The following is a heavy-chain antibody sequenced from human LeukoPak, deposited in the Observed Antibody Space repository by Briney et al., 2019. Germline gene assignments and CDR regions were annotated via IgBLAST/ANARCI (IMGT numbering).Heavy chain of an antibody. CDR1: GGTFSSYA. Sequence: GASVKVSCKASGGTFSSYAISWVRQAPGQGLEWMGGIIPIFGTANYAQRFQGRVTITADESTSTAYMELSSLRSEDTAVYYCARLFHSGSSAQFDYWGQGTLVTVSS. D-gene: IGHD6-13*01. CDR2: IIPIFGTA. J-gene: IGHJ4*02. CDR3: ARLFHSGSSAQFDY. V-gene: IGHV1-69*13.